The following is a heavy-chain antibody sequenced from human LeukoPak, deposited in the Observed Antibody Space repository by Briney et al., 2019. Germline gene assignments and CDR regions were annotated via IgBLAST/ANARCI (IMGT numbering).Heavy chain of an antibody. J-gene: IGHJ6*02. Sequence: SETLSLTCTVSGGSISSGGYYWSWIRQHPGKGLEWIGYIYYSGSTYYNPSLKSRVTISVDTSKNQFSLKLSSVTAADTAVYYCARVISRTTGMSMDVWGQGTTVTVSS. CDR2: IYYSGST. D-gene: IGHD1-1*01. CDR3: ARVISRTTGMSMDV. V-gene: IGHV4-31*03. CDR1: GGSISSGGYY.